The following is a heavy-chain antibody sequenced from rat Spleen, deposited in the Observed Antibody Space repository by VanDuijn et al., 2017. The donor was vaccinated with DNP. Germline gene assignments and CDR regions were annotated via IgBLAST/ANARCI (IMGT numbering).Heavy chain of an antibody. D-gene: IGHD5-1*01. CDR2: ITTGGVNT. Sequence: VQLVESGGGLVQPGGSLKLSCTASKFTFRYYGMAWVRQAPTKGLEWVASITTGGVNTYYGDSVKGRFTISRDNAKDTQYLQMDSLRSEDTATYYCATVVMTGSLDYWGQGVVVTVSS. V-gene: IGHV5S13*01. CDR3: ATVVMTGSLDY. CDR1: KFTFRYYG. J-gene: IGHJ2*01.